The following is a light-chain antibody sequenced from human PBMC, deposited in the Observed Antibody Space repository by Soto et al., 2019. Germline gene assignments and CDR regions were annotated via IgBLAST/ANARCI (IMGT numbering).Light chain of an antibody. CDR1: QTISSNY. CDR3: QQYGRSPPEFT. V-gene: IGKV3-20*01. Sequence: EIVLTQSPGTLSLSAGERATLSCRASQTISSNYLAWYQQKPGQAPRLLIFGASYRATCIPDRFSGSGSGPDFTLTISRLEPEDFAVYYGQQYGRSPPEFTFGPGTKVDIK. CDR2: GAS. J-gene: IGKJ3*01.